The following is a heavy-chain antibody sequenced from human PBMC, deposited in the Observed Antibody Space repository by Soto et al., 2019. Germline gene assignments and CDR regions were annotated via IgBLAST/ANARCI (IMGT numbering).Heavy chain of an antibody. V-gene: IGHV4-39*01. D-gene: IGHD1-26*01. CDR3: ARHAVGAPFDY. CDR2: IYYSGST. Sequence: SETLSLTCTVSGGSISSSSYYWGWIRQPPGKGLEWIGSIYYSGSTYYNPSLKSRVTISVDTSKNQFSLKLSSVTAADTAVYYCARHAVGAPFDYWGQGTLVTVSS. CDR1: GGSISSSSYY. J-gene: IGHJ4*02.